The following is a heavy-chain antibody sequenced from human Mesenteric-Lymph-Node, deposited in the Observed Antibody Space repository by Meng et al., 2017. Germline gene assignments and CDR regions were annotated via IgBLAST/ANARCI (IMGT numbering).Heavy chain of an antibody. D-gene: IGHD7-27*01. CDR2: IYHNGST. CDR1: SGPIVSTDYS. J-gene: IGHJ5*02. CDR3: ARLGPRWFDP. V-gene: IGHV4-30-2*01. Sequence: QLQLQESGSGLVKPSQTLSLTCAVSSGPIVSTDYSCSWIRRPPGKGLEWIVYIYHNGSTYYNPYFKSRVTISLDRSKNPVSLKLNSVTAADTAVYSCARLGPRWFDPWGQGTLVTVSS.